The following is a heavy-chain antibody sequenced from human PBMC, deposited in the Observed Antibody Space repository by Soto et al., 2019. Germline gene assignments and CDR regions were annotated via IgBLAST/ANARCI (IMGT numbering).Heavy chain of an antibody. Sequence: QVQVVESGGGVVQPGRSLRLSCAASGFTFSRYAIHWVHQAPGKELEWVAVISRDGTNKYYVDSVKGRFTISRDNSRNTLYLQMNSLRHEDAAVYYCARSRSGAVADSFDFWGQGTLVTVSS. J-gene: IGHJ4*02. V-gene: IGHV3-30*04. CDR2: ISRDGTNK. D-gene: IGHD3-10*01. CDR3: ARSRSGAVADSFDF. CDR1: GFTFSRYA.